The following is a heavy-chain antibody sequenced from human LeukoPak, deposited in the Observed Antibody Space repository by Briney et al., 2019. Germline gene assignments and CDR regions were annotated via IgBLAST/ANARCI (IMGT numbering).Heavy chain of an antibody. J-gene: IGHJ5*02. CDR2: FYRENM. CDR1: GDSFSSTGYY. CDR3: ARDWGWPRRFDP. V-gene: IGHV4-61*02. Sequence: SETLSLTCTVSGDSFSSTGYYWNWIRQPAGKGLEWIGRFYRENMDYNPSLKSRATISVDTSKNQFSLRLTSVTAADTAVYYCARDWGWPRRFDPWGQGTLVTVSS. D-gene: IGHD3-16*01.